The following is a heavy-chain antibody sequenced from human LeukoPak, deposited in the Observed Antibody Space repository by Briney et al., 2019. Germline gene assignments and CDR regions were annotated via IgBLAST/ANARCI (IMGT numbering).Heavy chain of an antibody. CDR3: ARELRISTTGNDY. J-gene: IGHJ4*02. CDR2: ISSSSSYI. V-gene: IGHV3-21*01. D-gene: IGHD1-1*01. Sequence: PGGSLRLSCAASGFTFSSYSMNWVRQAPGKGLEWVSSISSSSSYIYYADSVKGRFTISRDNAKNSLYLQMNNLRAEDTAVYYCARELRISTTGNDYWGQGTLVTVSS. CDR1: GFTFSSYS.